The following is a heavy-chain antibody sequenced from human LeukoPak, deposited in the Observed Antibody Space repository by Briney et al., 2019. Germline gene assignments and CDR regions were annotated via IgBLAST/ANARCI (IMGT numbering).Heavy chain of an antibody. CDR2: ISSTSRTI. CDR3: ARVWDSGYDFGY. CDR1: GFTFSKYT. V-gene: IGHV3-48*02. Sequence: PGGSLRLSCVASGFTFSKYTMSWVRQAPGKGLEWVSYISSTSRTIYYADSVKGRFTISRENAKNSLYLQMNSLRDEDTAVYYCARVWDSGYDFGYWGQGTLVTVSS. J-gene: IGHJ4*02. D-gene: IGHD5-12*01.